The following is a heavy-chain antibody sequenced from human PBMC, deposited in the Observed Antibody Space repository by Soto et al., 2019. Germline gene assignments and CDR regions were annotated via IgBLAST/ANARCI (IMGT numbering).Heavy chain of an antibody. Sequence: EVQLVESGGELVQPGGALRLSCAAYGSTFTNYGMHWGRQAPGKGLVWVSRLNTDGSRTNYADSVKGRFTITRENAKNILYLKIDSLRAEDTAVYYCARVATGSYNGFAPWGQGTLVTVSS. CDR1: GSTFTNYG. V-gene: IGHV3-74*01. D-gene: IGHD1-1*01. CDR2: LNTDGSRT. CDR3: ARVATGSYNGFAP. J-gene: IGHJ5*02.